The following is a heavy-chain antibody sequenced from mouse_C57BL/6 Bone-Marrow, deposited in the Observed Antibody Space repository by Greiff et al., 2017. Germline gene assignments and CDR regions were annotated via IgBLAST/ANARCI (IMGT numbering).Heavy chain of an antibody. V-gene: IGHV5-17*01. Sequence: EVQGVESGGGLVKPGGSLKLSCAASGFTFSDYGMHWVRQAPEKGLEWVAYISSGSSTIYYADTVKGRFTIARDQAKNTLFLQLTRRRAEDTDMYYCARGFKWGQGTSVTVSS. J-gene: IGHJ4*01. CDR2: ISSGSSTI. CDR3: ARGFK. CDR1: GFTFSDYG.